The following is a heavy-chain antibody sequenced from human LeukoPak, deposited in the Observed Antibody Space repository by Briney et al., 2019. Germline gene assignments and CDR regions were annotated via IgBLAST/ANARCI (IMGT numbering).Heavy chain of an antibody. V-gene: IGHV3-48*03. CDR2: ISSGGDTI. CDR3: AKYRQRTAFYYYYYMDV. CDR1: GFTFSSYE. D-gene: IGHD5-12*01. J-gene: IGHJ6*03. Sequence: PGGSLRLSCAASGFTFSSYEMNWVRQAPGKGLEWVSYISSGGDTIYYADSVKGRFTISRDNTKNSLSLQMNSLRAEDTAVYYCAKYRQRTAFYYYYYMDVWGKGTTVTVSS.